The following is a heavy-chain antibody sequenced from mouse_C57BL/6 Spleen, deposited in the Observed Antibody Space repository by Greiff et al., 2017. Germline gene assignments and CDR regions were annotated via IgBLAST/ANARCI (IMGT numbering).Heavy chain of an antibody. Sequence: QVQLQQPGAELVRPGSSVKLSCKASGYTFTSYWMDWVKQRPGQGLEWIGNIYPSDSETHYNQKFKDKATLTVDKSSSTAYMQLSSLTSEVSAVYYCARRVGSSYYGNFYAMDYWGQGTSVTVSS. CDR2: IYPSDSET. CDR1: GYTFTSYW. V-gene: IGHV1-61*01. CDR3: ARRVGSSYYGNFYAMDY. J-gene: IGHJ4*01. D-gene: IGHD2-1*01.